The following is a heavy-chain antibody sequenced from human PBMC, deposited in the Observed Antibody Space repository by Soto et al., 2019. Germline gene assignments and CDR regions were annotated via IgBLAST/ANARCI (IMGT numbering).Heavy chain of an antibody. CDR2: KSYSETT. CDR1: GGSISYYY. CDR3: ARSNKEMATTPTYDY. V-gene: IGHV4-59*01. Sequence: SETLSLTCTVSGGSISYYYWSWIRQPPGKGLEWIGYKSYSETTNYNPSLKSRVSMSIDTSKNQFSLKMTSVTAADTAVYYCARSNKEMATTPTYDYWGQGALVTVSS. J-gene: IGHJ4*02. D-gene: IGHD5-12*01.